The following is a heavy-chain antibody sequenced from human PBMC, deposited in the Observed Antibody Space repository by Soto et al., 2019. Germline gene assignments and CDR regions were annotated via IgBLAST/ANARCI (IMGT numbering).Heavy chain of an antibody. Sequence: SETLSLTCAVYGGSFSGYYWSWIRQPPGKGLEWIGEINHSGSTNYNPSLKSRVTISVDTSKNQFSLKLSSVTAADTAVYYCALRYDYVWGSYHPYGMDVWGQGTTVT. D-gene: IGHD3-16*02. V-gene: IGHV4-34*01. CDR2: INHSGST. CDR1: GGSFSGYY. CDR3: ALRYDYVWGSYHPYGMDV. J-gene: IGHJ6*02.